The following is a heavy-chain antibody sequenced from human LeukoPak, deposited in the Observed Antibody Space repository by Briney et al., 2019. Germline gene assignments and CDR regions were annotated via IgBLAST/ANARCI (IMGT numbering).Heavy chain of an antibody. V-gene: IGHV5-51*01. CDR2: IYPGDSDT. CDR1: GYRFTTYW. Sequence: NVSCKASGYRFTTYWIGWVRQMPGKGLEWMGIIYPGDSDTRYSPSFQGQVTISADKSISTAYLQWSSLKASDTAMYYCARQSTEIDAFDIWGQGTMVTVSS. CDR3: ARQSTEIDAFDI. J-gene: IGHJ3*02. D-gene: IGHD1-14*01.